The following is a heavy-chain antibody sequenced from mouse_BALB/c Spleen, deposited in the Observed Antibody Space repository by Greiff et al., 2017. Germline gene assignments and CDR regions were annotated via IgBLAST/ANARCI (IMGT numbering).Heavy chain of an antibody. CDR2: ISNGGGST. Sequence: EVKLQESGGGLVQPGGSLKLSCAASGFTFSSYTMSWVRQTPEKRLEWVAYISNGGGSTYYPDTVKGRFTISRDNAKNTLYLQMSSLKSEDKAMYYCARHGYYDYVYYFDYWGQGTTLTVSS. CDR1: GFTFSSYT. CDR3: ARHGYYDYVYYFDY. V-gene: IGHV5-12-2*01. J-gene: IGHJ2*01. D-gene: IGHD1-2*01.